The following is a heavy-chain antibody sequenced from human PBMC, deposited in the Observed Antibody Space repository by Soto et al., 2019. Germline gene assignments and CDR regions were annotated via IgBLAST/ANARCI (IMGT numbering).Heavy chain of an antibody. D-gene: IGHD3-22*01. CDR3: ARALLSHSYASGGYDLPFHGTNV. V-gene: IGHV1-69*06. J-gene: IGHJ6*02. CDR2: IIPISETT. Sequence: SVKVSCKACGGTFSSLGINWVRQAPGQGLEWMGGIIPISETTNYAQIFQGRVSVVADISTSTAYMELSRLRSEDTAVYYCARALLSHSYASGGYDLPFHGTNVSGQANPRTASS. CDR1: GGTFSSLG.